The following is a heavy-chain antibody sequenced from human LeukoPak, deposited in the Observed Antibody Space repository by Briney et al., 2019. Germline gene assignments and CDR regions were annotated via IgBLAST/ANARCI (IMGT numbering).Heavy chain of an antibody. CDR3: AREGWGVTIDC. D-gene: IGHD4-17*01. J-gene: IGHJ4*02. V-gene: IGHV4-30-2*01. Sequence: SETLSLTCTVSGGSISSGGYYWSWIRQPPGKGLEWIGYIYHSGSTYYNPSLKSRVTISVDRSKNQFSLKLSSVTAADTAVYYCAREGWGVTIDCWGQGTLVTVSS. CDR1: GGSISSGGYY. CDR2: IYHSGST.